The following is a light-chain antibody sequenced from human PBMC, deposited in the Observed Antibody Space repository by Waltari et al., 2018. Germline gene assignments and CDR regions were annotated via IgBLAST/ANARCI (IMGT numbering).Light chain of an antibody. J-gene: IGKJ5*01. CDR1: QSVLYTSNNKNN. CDR3: QQFQSTPIT. CDR2: WAS. V-gene: IGKV4-1*01. Sequence: DIVMTQSPDSLAVSLGERATINCKSSQSVLYTSNNKNNLAWFQQKPGQPPKLLIYWASTRESGVLDRFSGSGSGTDFSLTISSLQAEDVAVYFCQQFQSTPITFGQGTRLEI.